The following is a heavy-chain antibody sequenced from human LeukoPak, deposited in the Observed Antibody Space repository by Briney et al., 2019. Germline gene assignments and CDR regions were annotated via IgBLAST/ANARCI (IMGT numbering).Heavy chain of an antibody. CDR3: ARDNDFWSGYYVY. CDR1: GFTFSSYA. Sequence: PGGSLRLSCAASGFTFSSYAMHWVRQAPGKGLEYVSAISSNGGSTYYANSVKGRFTISRDNSKNTLYLQMGSLRAEDMAVCYCARDNDFWSGYYVYWGQGTLVTVSS. D-gene: IGHD3-3*01. V-gene: IGHV3-64*01. J-gene: IGHJ4*02. CDR2: ISSNGGST.